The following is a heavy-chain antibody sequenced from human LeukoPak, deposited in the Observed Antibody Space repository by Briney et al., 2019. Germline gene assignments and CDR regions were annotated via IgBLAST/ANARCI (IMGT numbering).Heavy chain of an antibody. CDR2: IHPGDSDT. Sequence: GESLKISCKGSGYSFTSYWIGWVRQMPGKGLEWMGIIHPGDSDTIYSPSFQGQVTISADKSINTASLHWSSLKASDTAMYYCARRRAVAITPEGGYYYGLDVWGQGTTVTVSS. CDR1: GYSFTSYW. J-gene: IGHJ6*02. D-gene: IGHD6-19*01. V-gene: IGHV5-51*01. CDR3: ARRRAVAITPEGGYYYGLDV.